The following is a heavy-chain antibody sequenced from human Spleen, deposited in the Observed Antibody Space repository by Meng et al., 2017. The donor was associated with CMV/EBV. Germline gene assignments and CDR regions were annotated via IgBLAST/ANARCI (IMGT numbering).Heavy chain of an antibody. J-gene: IGHJ3*02. CDR3: ARDPVGVLAFDI. V-gene: IGHV1-2*02. CDR1: GYTFTSYY. CDR2: INPNSGGT. Sequence: ASVKVSCKASGYTFTSYYMHWVRQAPGQGLEWMGWINPNSGGTNYAQKFQGRVTMTRDTSISTAYMELSRLRSDDTAVYYCARDPVGVLAFDIWGQGTMVTVSS. D-gene: IGHD3-10*01.